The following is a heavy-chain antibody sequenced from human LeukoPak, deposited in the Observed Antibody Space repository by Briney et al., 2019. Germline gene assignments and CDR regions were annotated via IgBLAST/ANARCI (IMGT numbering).Heavy chain of an antibody. CDR2: INHSGST. D-gene: IGHD6-19*01. Sequence: SETLSLTCAVYGGSFSGYYWSWIRQPPGKGLEWIGEINHSGSTNYNPSLKSRVTISVDTSKNQFPLKLSSVTAADTAVYYCALSGGYSSSQNYWGQGTLVTVFS. J-gene: IGHJ4*02. CDR1: GGSFSGYY. CDR3: ALSGGYSSSQNY. V-gene: IGHV4-34*01.